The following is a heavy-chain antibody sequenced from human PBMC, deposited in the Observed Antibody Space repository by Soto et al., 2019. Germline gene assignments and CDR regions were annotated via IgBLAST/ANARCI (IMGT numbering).Heavy chain of an antibody. Sequence: GGSLRLSCAASGFTFSGSAMHWVRQASGKGLEWVGRIRSKANSYATAYAASVKGRFTISRDDSKNTAYLQMNSLKTEDTAVYYCTRQPVGSGPKTPPMDVWGKGTTVTVSS. V-gene: IGHV3-73*01. CDR1: GFTFSGSA. CDR2: IRSKANSYAT. D-gene: IGHD3-10*01. CDR3: TRQPVGSGPKTPPMDV. J-gene: IGHJ6*03.